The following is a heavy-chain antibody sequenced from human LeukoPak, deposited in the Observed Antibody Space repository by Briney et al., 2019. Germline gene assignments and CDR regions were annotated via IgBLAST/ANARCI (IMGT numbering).Heavy chain of an antibody. Sequence: ASEKVSCKASGYKFIDFGITWVRQAPGQGLEWMGWISGYNGKTNYAQKFQGRVTMTTDTSTSTVYLELRSLRSDDTAVYYCARWETGSWFDPWGQGTLVTISS. CDR3: ARWETGSWFDP. V-gene: IGHV1-18*01. CDR2: ISGYNGKT. CDR1: GYKFIDFG. D-gene: IGHD1-14*01. J-gene: IGHJ5*02.